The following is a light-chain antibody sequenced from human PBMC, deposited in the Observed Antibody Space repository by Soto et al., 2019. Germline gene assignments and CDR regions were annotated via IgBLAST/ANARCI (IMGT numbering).Light chain of an antibody. Sequence: SVLTQPASVSGSPGQSTAISCTGTSSDVGGYNYVSWHQQHPDKAPKVLISVVSNRPSGVSNRFSGSKSGNTASLTISGLQAEDEADYYCSSYRSAGAFAFGSGTKATV. CDR3: SSYRSAGAFA. J-gene: IGLJ1*01. CDR2: VVS. CDR1: SSDVGGYNY. V-gene: IGLV2-14*01.